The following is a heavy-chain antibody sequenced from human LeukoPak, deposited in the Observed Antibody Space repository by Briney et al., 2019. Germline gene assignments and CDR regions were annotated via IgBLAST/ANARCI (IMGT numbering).Heavy chain of an antibody. CDR2: ISASGAMT. Sequence: PGGSLRLSCAASGFTVCDYVMTWVRQAPGKGLEWVSSISASGAMTYYADSVKGRFTVSRDNSKNTLYLQMNSLRAEDTAVYYCAKDGAARPHFDYWGQGTLVTVSS. CDR1: GFTVCDYV. CDR3: AKDGAARPHFDY. V-gene: IGHV3-23*01. J-gene: IGHJ4*02. D-gene: IGHD6-6*01.